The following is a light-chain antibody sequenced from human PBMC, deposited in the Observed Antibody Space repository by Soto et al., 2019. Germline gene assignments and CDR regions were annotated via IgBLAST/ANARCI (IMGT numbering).Light chain of an antibody. V-gene: IGKV3-11*01. CDR1: QSVNSN. CDR2: DAS. J-gene: IGKJ5*01. CDR3: QHGSDWPPFT. Sequence: EIVLTQSPARLSLSPGERATLSCRASQSVNSNLAWYQHKPGQAPRLLIYDASNRATGIPARFSGSGSGTDFTLTVSSVEPEDFAVYYCQHGSDWPPFTXGQGTRLEIK.